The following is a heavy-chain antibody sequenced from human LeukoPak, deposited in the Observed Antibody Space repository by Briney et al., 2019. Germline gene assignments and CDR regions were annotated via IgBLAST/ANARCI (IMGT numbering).Heavy chain of an antibody. J-gene: IGHJ4*02. D-gene: IGHD3-22*01. CDR2: IKQDGSEK. CDR3: AKDAQYYYDSSGYYYDY. Sequence: PGGSLRLSCAASGFTFSSYWMSWVRQAPGKGLEWVANIKQDGSEKYYVDSVKGRFTISRDNSKNTLYLQMNSLRAEDTAVYYCAKDAQYYYDSSGYYYDYWGQGTLVTVSS. CDR1: GFTFSSYW. V-gene: IGHV3-7*01.